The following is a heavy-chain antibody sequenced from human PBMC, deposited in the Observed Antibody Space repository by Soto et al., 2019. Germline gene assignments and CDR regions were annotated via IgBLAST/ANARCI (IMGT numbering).Heavy chain of an antibody. J-gene: IGHJ3*02. V-gene: IGHV3-30*18. CDR1: GFTFSSYG. CDR3: AKSPGSSGSKHAFDI. CDR2: ISYDGSNK. D-gene: IGHD3-22*01. Sequence: GGSLRLSCAASGFTFSSYGMHWVRQAQGKGLEWVAVISYDGSNKYYADSVKGRFTISRDNSKNTLYLQMNSLRAEDTAVYYCAKSPGSSGSKHAFDIWGQGTMVTVSS.